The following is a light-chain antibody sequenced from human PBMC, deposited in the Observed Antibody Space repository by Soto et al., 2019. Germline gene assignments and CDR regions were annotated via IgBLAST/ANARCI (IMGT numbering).Light chain of an antibody. Sequence: DIVMTQTPLSLPVTPGEPASISCRSSQSLFDGDYGNTYLDWDLQKPGQSPQLLIYTVSSRASGGPDRFSGSGQGPDFTLKIRKVEAEDVGMYYCMQRLKFPWTFGQGTKVEIK. CDR3: MQRLKFPWT. V-gene: IGKV2-40*01. CDR1: QSLFDGDYGNTY. CDR2: TVS. J-gene: IGKJ1*01.